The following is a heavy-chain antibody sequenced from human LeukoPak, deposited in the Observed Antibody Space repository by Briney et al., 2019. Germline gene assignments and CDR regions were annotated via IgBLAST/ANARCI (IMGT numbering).Heavy chain of an antibody. Sequence: ASVKVSCKASGYTFTSYGISWVRQAPGQGLEWMGWISAYNGNTNYAQKLQGRVTMTTDTSTSTAYMELWSLRSDDTAVYYCARDFSKWLRFGGRSCDYWGQGTLVTVSS. CDR1: GYTFTSYG. CDR2: ISAYNGNT. D-gene: IGHD5-12*01. V-gene: IGHV1-18*01. J-gene: IGHJ4*02. CDR3: ARDFSKWLRFGGRSCDY.